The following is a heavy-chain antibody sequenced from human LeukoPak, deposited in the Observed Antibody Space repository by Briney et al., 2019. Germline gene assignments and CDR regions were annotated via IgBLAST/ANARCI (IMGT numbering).Heavy chain of an antibody. V-gene: IGHV3-48*03. D-gene: IGHD2-2*01. Sequence: GGSLRLSCAASGFTFSSYEMNWVRQAPGKGLEWVSYISSSGSTIYYADPVKGRFTISRDNAKNSLYLQMNSLRAEDTAVYYCARDYAPDGMDVWGQGTTVTVS. CDR1: GFTFSSYE. J-gene: IGHJ6*02. CDR2: ISSSGSTI. CDR3: ARDYAPDGMDV.